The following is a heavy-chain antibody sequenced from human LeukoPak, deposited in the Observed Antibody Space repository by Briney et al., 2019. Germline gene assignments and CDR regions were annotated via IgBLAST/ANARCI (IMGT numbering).Heavy chain of an antibody. CDR3: ATASITMIVSPSAFDI. V-gene: IGHV1-24*01. J-gene: IGHJ3*02. D-gene: IGHD3-22*01. Sequence: ASVKVSCKVSGYTLTELSMHWVRQAPGKGLEWMGGFDPEDGETIYAQKFQGRVTMTEDTSTDTAYMELSSLRSEDTAVYYCATASITMIVSPSAFDIWGQGTMVTVSS. CDR1: GYTLTELS. CDR2: FDPEDGET.